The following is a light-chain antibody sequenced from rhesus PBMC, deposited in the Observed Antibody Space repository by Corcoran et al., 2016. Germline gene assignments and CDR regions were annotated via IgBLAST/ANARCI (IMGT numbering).Light chain of an antibody. Sequence: EIVMTHSPATLPLSPGETATISCRASQSVVTYLAWYHQTPGQATKFLSHSTYFRANGTTYRFSGSGSRIDFTLTNSILEPDAVGVYHCRQYNELLHTFGGGNKVAIK. CDR3: RQYNELLHT. CDR2: STY. CDR1: QSVVTY. J-gene: IGKJ4*01. V-gene: IGKV3-40*03.